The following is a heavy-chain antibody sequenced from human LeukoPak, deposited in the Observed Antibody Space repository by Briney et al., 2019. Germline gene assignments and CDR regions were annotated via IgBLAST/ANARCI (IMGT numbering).Heavy chain of an antibody. CDR1: GFTFDDYT. CDR3: AKDTKASGWSYFDY. CDR2: ISWDGGST. V-gene: IGHV3-43*01. D-gene: IGHD6-19*01. J-gene: IGHJ4*02. Sequence: GGSRRLSCAASGFTFDDYTMHWVRQAPGKGLEWVSLISWDGGSTYYADSVKGRFTISRDNSKNSLYLQMNSLRTEDTALYYCAKDTKASGWSYFDYWGQGTLVTVSS.